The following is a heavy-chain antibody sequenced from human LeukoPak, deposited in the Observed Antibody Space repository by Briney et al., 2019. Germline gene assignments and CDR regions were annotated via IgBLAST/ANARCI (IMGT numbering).Heavy chain of an antibody. CDR2: VSGSGGIT. V-gene: IGHV3-23*01. D-gene: IGHD2-2*01. J-gene: IGHJ4*02. CDR1: GFTFSRYA. CDR3: AKDSSHCSSTSRCYFDY. Sequence: QPGGSLRLSCEASGFTFSRYAMSWVRQAPGKGLEWVSAVSGSGGITNYADSVKGRFTISRDNSKNTLYLQMNSLRAEDTAVYYCAKDSSHCSSTSRCYFDYWGQGTLVTVSS.